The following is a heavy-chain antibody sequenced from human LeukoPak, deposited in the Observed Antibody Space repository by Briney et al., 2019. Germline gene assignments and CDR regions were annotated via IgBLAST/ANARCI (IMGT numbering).Heavy chain of an antibody. CDR3: ARVTLYGESALDY. CDR1: GFTFSDHY. J-gene: IGHJ4*02. D-gene: IGHD4-17*01. Sequence: GGSLRLSCAASGFTFSDHYMSWIRQAPGKGLEWVSYISGSSHYTNTADSVKGRFTISGDNAKNSLYLQMNSLRTEDTAVYYCARVTLYGESALDYWGQGTLVTVSS. CDR2: ISGSSHYT. V-gene: IGHV3-11*06.